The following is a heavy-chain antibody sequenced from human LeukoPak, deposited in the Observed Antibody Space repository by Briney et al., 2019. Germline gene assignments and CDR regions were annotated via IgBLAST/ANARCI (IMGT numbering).Heavy chain of an antibody. CDR2: IYYSGST. V-gene: IGHV4-39*01. D-gene: IGHD1-14*01. Sequence: SETLSLTCTVSGGSISSSSYYWGWIRQPPGKGLEGIVSIYYSGSTYYNPSLKSRVSISVDTSKNQFSLKLSSVTAADTAVYYCARHHTTNYFDYWGQGTLVTVSS. CDR3: ARHHTTNYFDY. J-gene: IGHJ4*02. CDR1: GGSISSSSYY.